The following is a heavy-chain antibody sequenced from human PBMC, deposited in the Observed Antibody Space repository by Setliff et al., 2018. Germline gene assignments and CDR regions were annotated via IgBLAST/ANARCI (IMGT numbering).Heavy chain of an antibody. CDR3: AKLAGHDAFDI. CDR2: ISWDGGST. Sequence: GESLKISCAASGFTFHDYTMHWVRQAPGKGLEWVSLISWDGGSTYYADSVKGRFTISRDNSKNSLYLQMNSLRTEDTALYYCAKLAGHDAFDIWGQGTMVTVSS. D-gene: IGHD3-10*01. J-gene: IGHJ3*02. CDR1: GFTFHDYT. V-gene: IGHV3-43*01.